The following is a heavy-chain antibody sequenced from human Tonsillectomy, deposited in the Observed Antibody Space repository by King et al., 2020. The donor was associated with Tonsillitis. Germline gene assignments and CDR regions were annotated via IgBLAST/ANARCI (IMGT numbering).Heavy chain of an antibody. Sequence: ISCVRQAPGKWLDWVANINQNDGEKDYVDSVKVRFTISRDNAKNSLYLQINSLRADDKAVYSCAREVTFVGKYWVPGLLVIVSS. V-gene: IGHV3-7*03. J-gene: IGHJ4*02. CDR2: INQNDGEK. CDR3: AREVTFVGKY. D-gene: IGHD3-10*01.